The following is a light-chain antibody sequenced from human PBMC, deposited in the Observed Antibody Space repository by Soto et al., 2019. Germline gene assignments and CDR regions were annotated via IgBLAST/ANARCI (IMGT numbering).Light chain of an antibody. CDR1: QSVSSY. V-gene: IGKV3-11*01. CDR3: QQRGNWPLT. CDR2: DAS. Sequence: ETVLTQSPATLSLSPGERATLSCRASQSVSSYLAWYQQKPGQAPRLLIYDASNRATGIPARFSGSGSGTDFTLTISSLEPEDFAVYYCQQRGNWPLTFGQGTRLDIK. J-gene: IGKJ5*01.